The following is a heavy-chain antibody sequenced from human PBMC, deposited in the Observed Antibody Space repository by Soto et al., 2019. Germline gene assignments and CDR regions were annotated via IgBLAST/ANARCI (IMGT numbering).Heavy chain of an antibody. CDR2: FYYRGDI. D-gene: IGHD2-2*01. J-gene: IGHJ5*01. CDR3: ASQAPPYCISPRRHGWSDS. CDR1: GGSISRGGYY. Sequence: SETLSLTCTVSGGSISRGGYYWNWIRQPPGKGRGWIGYFYYRGDIYYSPSLKSRVTISLDTSKNQFSLKLNSVTAADTAVYYCASQAPPYCISPRRHGWSDSWGPGTLVSVFS. V-gene: IGHV4-31*03.